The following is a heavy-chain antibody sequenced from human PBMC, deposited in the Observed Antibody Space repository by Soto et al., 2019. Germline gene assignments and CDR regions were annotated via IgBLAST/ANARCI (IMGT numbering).Heavy chain of an antibody. Sequence: PSETLSLTSRVSGYNIRSDYWNWIRQPPGKGLEWIGYTSYTGNTNYNPSLRSRVTISFDTSKNQFSLRLTSVTASDTAVYYCARPDSSSWAAPFGSWGQGTLVTVS. J-gene: IGHJ4*02. CDR1: GYNIRSDY. V-gene: IGHV4-59*08. CDR3: ARPDSSSWAAPFGS. D-gene: IGHD6-13*01. CDR2: TSYTGNT.